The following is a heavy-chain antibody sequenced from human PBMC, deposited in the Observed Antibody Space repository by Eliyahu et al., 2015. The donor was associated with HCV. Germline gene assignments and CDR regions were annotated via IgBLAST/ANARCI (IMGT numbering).Heavy chain of an antibody. CDR1: GGSITXYY. J-gene: IGHJ5*01. V-gene: IGHV4-59*01. Sequence: QVQLQESGPGLVKPSETLSLTCTVSGGSITXYYWSWIRQPPGKGLEWIGYIHYSGSTNYTPSLKSRVTISVDTSKNQFSLNLTSVTAADTAVYYCASGGGGIAVAGTGGWFDPWGQGTLVTVSS. CDR3: ASGGGGIAVAGTGGWFDP. D-gene: IGHD6-19*01. CDR2: IHYSGST.